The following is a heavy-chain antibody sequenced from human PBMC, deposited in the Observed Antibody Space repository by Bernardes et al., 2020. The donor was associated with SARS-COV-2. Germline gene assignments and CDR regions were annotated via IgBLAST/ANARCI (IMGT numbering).Heavy chain of an antibody. D-gene: IGHD6-6*01. V-gene: IGHV3-74*01. CDR1: RFTFSTYW. CDR3: ARVIRSSPNVDY. J-gene: IGHJ4*02. Sequence: GGSLRLSCAASRFTFSTYWMHWVRQAPGKGLVWVSRINSDGSSTSYADSVKGRFTISRDNAKNTLYLQMNSLRAEDTAVYYCARVIRSSPNVDYWGQGTLVTVSS. CDR2: INSDGSST.